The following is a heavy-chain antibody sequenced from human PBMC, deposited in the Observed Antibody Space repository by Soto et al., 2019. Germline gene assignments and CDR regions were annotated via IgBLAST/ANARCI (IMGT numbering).Heavy chain of an antibody. CDR3: AKGYLYCSGGYCYGPVDY. Sequence: QVQLVESGGGVVQPGRSLRLSCAASGFSFSDLGMYWVRQAPGKGLEWVAVVSYDGSNKYYVDSVKGRFTISRDNSKNTLYLQMNSLRAEDTAVYYCAKGYLYCSGGYCYGPVDYWGQGTLVTVSS. V-gene: IGHV3-30*18. D-gene: IGHD2-15*01. CDR2: VSYDGSNK. CDR1: GFSFSDLG. J-gene: IGHJ4*02.